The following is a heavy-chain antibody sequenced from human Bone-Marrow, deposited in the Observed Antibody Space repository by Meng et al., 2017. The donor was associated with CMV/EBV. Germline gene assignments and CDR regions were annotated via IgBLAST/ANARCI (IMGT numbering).Heavy chain of an antibody. J-gene: IGHJ2*01. V-gene: IGHV3-30-3*01. CDR1: SYA. CDR2: ISYDGSNK. D-gene: IGHD2-2*02. CDR3: ARVTGGYCGSTTCYSWYFDL. Sequence: SYAMHWVRQAPGKGLEWVAVISYDGSNKYYADSVKGRFTISRDNSKNTLYLQMNSLRPEDTDVYYCARVTGGYCGSTTCYSWYFDLWGRGTLVTVSS.